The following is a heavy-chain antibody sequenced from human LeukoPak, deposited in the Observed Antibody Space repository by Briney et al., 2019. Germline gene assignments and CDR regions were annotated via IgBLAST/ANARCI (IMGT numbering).Heavy chain of an antibody. V-gene: IGHV3-48*01. CDR3: ARGSNIVVVPATFDI. CDR2: ISSSSRTI. D-gene: IGHD2-2*01. Sequence: GGSLRLSCAASGFTFSSYSMNWVRQAPGKGLEWVSYISSSSRTIYYADSVKGRFTISRDNAKNSLYLQMNSLRAEDTAVYYCARGSNIVVVPATFDIWGQGTMVTVSS. J-gene: IGHJ3*02. CDR1: GFTFSSYS.